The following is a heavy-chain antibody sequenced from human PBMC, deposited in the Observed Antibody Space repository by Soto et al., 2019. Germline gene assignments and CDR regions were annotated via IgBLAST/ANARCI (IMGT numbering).Heavy chain of an antibody. CDR2: VWFDGSSE. CDR1: GFTFNNFV. Sequence: PGGSLRLSCAASGFTFNNFVLHGVRQAPGQGLEWVSHVWFDGSSEGYADSVKGRFTISRDDFKNTLDLQMNSLRAEDTAVYYCVGSSGWIFDYWGQGSLVTVSS. J-gene: IGHJ4*02. CDR3: VGSSGWIFDY. D-gene: IGHD6-19*01. V-gene: IGHV3-33*01.